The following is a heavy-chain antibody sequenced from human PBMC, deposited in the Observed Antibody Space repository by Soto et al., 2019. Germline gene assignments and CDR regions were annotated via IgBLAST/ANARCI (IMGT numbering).Heavy chain of an antibody. Sequence: GGALRPSLVVSGFPVRYNYMSRARQVPGKGLDWVSVFYDVDAEYYADSVKGRFTISRDKSKNTLYLQMNSLRAEDTAVYYCARDMPDGVDVWGQGTTVTVSS. CDR2: FYDVDAE. D-gene: IGHD2-2*01. V-gene: IGHV3-66*01. CDR1: GFPVRYNY. CDR3: ARDMPDGVDV. J-gene: IGHJ6*02.